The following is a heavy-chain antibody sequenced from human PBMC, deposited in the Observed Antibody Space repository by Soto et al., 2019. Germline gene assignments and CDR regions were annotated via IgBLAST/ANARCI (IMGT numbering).Heavy chain of an antibody. CDR2: MSPNSGNT. D-gene: IGHD2-15*01. J-gene: IGHJ6*03. V-gene: IGHV1-8*01. CDR1: GNTFISYD. Sequence: ASVKVSCKASGNTFISYDINWVRQATGQGLEWMGWMSPNSGNTGYAQKFQGRVTMTRNTSINTAYMELSSLRSEDTAVYFCASFSGVVPATPGHYHYYMDVWGKGTTVTVSS. CDR3: ASFSGVVPATPGHYHYYMDV.